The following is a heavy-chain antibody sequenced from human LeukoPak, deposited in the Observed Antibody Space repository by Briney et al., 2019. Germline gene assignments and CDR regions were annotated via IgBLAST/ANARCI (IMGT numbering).Heavy chain of an antibody. CDR2: VYSSGST. CDR1: GGSISSYS. CDR3: ARLKARDAFDI. Sequence: PSETLSLTCTVSGGSISSYSWNWIRQSPGTGLEWIGYVYSSGSTMYNPSLRSRVTISVDTSKNLFSLKLSSVTAADTAVYYCARLKARDAFDIWGQGTMVTVSS. J-gene: IGHJ3*02. V-gene: IGHV4-59*08.